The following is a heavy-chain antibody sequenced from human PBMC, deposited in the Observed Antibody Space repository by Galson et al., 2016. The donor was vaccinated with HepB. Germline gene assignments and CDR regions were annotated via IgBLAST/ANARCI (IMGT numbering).Heavy chain of an antibody. D-gene: IGHD2-2*01. CDR3: ARTIVAVPGANDYFDY. J-gene: IGHJ4*02. CDR2: LNKDGSEK. V-gene: IGHV3-7*01. Sequence: SLRLSCAASGFMFSSYWLSWVRQAPGKGLEWVANLNKDGSEKCYMDSVKGRFTISRDNAKNALYLQMNSLRAEDTVVYYCARTIVAVPGANDYFDYWGQGTLVTVSS. CDR1: GFMFSSYW.